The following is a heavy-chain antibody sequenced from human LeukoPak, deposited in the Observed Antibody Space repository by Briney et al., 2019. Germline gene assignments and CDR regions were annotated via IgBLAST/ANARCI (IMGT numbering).Heavy chain of an antibody. CDR1: GYSISSGYY. V-gene: IGHV4-38-2*02. D-gene: IGHD1-1*01. CDR2: IYHSGST. CDR3: ARESTTGTTVGYYGMDV. J-gene: IGHJ6*04. Sequence: SETLSLTCAVSGYSISSGYYWGWIRQPPGKGLEWIGSIYHSGSTYYNPSLKSRVTISVDTSKSQFSLKLSSVTAADTAVHYCARESTTGTTVGYYGMDVWGKGTTVTVSS.